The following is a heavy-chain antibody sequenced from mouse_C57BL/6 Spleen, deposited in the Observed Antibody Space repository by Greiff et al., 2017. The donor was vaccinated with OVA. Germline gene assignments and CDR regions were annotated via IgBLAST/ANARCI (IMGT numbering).Heavy chain of an antibody. Sequence: VQLQQPGAELVKPGASVKMSCKASGYTFTSYWITWVKQRPGQGLEWIGDIYPGSGSTNYNEKFKSKATLTVDTSSSTAYMQLSSLTSEDSAVYYCARGGFVTTVVATYYYAMDYWGQGTSVTVSS. CDR3: ARGGFVTTVVATYYYAMDY. D-gene: IGHD1-1*01. V-gene: IGHV1-55*01. CDR2: IYPGSGST. J-gene: IGHJ4*01. CDR1: GYTFTSYW.